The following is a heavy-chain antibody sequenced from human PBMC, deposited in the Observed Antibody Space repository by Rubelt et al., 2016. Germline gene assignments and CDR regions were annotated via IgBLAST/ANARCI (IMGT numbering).Heavy chain of an antibody. D-gene: IGHD6-19*01. CDR1: GGSISSSSYY. J-gene: IGHJ4*02. Sequence: QLQLQESGPGLVKPSETLSLTCTVSGGSISSSSYYWGWIRQPPGKGLEWIGSIYYSGSTYYNPSLKSRVTISVDTSKTQLSLKRSSVTAADTAVYYCARLSSGWYYFDYWGQGTLVTVSS. V-gene: IGHV4-39*01. CDR2: IYYSGST. CDR3: ARLSSGWYYFDY.